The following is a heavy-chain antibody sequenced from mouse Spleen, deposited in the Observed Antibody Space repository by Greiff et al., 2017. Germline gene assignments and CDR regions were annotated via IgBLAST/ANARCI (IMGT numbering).Heavy chain of an antibody. J-gene: IGHJ4*01. CDR3: TRGGGNYDYAMDY. V-gene: IGHV1-15*01. Sequence: VQLPQSGAGLVRPGASVTLSCQASGYPFSDYEMPRVKQTPVHGLEWIGAIDPETGGTAYNQKFKGKAILTADKSSSTAYMELRSLTSEDSAVYYCTRGGGNYDYAMDYWGQGTSVTVSS. CDR1: GYPFSDYE. CDR2: IDPETGGT. D-gene: IGHD2-1*01.